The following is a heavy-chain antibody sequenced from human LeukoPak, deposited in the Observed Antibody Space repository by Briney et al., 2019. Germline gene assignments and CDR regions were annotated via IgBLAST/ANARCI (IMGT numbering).Heavy chain of an antibody. D-gene: IGHD6-13*01. V-gene: IGHV4-34*01. J-gene: IGHJ4*02. Sequence: SETLSLTCAVYGGSFSGYYWSWIRQPPGKGLEWIGEINHSGSTNYNPSLKSRVTISVDTSKNQFSLKLSSVTAADTAVYYCARVGITSSWYRGFDYWGQGTLVTVSS. CDR2: INHSGST. CDR1: GGSFSGYY. CDR3: ARVGITSSWYRGFDY.